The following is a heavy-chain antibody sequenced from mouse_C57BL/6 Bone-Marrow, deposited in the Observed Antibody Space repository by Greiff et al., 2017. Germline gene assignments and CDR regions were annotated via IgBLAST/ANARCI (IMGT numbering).Heavy chain of an antibody. CDR1: GYTFTSYW. CDR3: ARSGRGNYYSYYAMDY. V-gene: IGHV1-55*01. J-gene: IGHJ4*01. Sequence: QVQLQQPGAELVKPGASVKMSCKASGYTFTSYWITLVKQRPGQGLEWIGDIYPGSGSTNYNEKFKSKATLTVDTSSSTAYMQLSSLTSEDSAVYYCARSGRGNYYSYYAMDYWGQGTSVTVSA. D-gene: IGHD2-1*01. CDR2: IYPGSGST.